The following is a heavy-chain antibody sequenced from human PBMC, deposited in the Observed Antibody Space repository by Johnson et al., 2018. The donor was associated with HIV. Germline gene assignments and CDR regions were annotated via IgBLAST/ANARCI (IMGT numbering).Heavy chain of an antibody. CDR2: IRYDGSNK. Sequence: QLVESGGGVVQPGGSLRLSCSASGFTFSGYGMHWVRQAPGKGLEWVAFIRYDGSNKYYADSVKGRFNISRDNSKNTLYLQMNSLRVEDTAVYYCAKSPGKDHGGNSGAFDIWGQGTMVTVSS. J-gene: IGHJ3*02. D-gene: IGHD4-23*01. CDR3: AKSPGKDHGGNSGAFDI. V-gene: IGHV3-30*02. CDR1: GFTFSGYG.